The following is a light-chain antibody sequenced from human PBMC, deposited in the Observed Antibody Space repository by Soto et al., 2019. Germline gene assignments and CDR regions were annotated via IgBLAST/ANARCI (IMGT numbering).Light chain of an antibody. CDR1: QSVGSS. Sequence: EIVMTQSPATLSVSPGEGATLSCRASQSVGSSLAWYQQKPGQAPRLLIYGAFTRVTGIPARFSGSGSGTEFTLTISSLQSEDFEVYYCQQYLNWPVYTFGQGTKVDIK. V-gene: IGKV3-15*01. CDR2: GAF. J-gene: IGKJ2*01. CDR3: QQYLNWPVYT.